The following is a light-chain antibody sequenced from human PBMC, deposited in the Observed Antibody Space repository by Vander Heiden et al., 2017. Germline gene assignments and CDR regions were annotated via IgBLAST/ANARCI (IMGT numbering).Light chain of an antibody. Sequence: QSVLTQPPSASGSPGQGVTISCSGGSSNIGSNTVNWYQHPPGTAPKLLIYNDNQRPSGVPDRFSASKSGTSASLAIRGLQAEEEADYYCAAWDDRLNVLFGGGTKLTVL. J-gene: IGLJ2*01. V-gene: IGLV1-44*01. CDR1: SSNIGSNT. CDR2: NDN. CDR3: AAWDDRLNVL.